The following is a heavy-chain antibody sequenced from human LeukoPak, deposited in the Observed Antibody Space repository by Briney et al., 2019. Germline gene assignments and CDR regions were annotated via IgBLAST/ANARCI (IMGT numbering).Heavy chain of an antibody. Sequence: GGSLRLSCAASGFTFSSYAMSWVRQAPGKGLEWVSGISWNSGSIGYADSVKGRFTISRDNAKNSLYLQMNSLRAEDTALYYCAKDIAAMGGFDYWGQGTLVTVSS. CDR2: ISWNSGSI. D-gene: IGHD5-18*01. CDR3: AKDIAAMGGFDY. CDR1: GFTFSSYA. V-gene: IGHV3-9*01. J-gene: IGHJ4*02.